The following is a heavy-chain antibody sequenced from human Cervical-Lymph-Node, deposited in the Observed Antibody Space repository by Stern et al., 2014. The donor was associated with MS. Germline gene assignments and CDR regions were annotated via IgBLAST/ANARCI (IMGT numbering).Heavy chain of an antibody. J-gene: IGHJ5*02. D-gene: IGHD5-24*01. CDR1: GGSFSGYY. CDR2: INHSGST. Sequence: QVQLKQWGAGLLKPSETLSLTCAVYGGSFSGYYWSWIRQPPGKGLEWIGEINHSGSTNYNPSLKSRVTISVDTSKNQFSLKLSSVTAADTAVYYCAPRPGDGYRYNWFDPWGQGTLVTVSS. V-gene: IGHV4-34*01. CDR3: APRPGDGYRYNWFDP.